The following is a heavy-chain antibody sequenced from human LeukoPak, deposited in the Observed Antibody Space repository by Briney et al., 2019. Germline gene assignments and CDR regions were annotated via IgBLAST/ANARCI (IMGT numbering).Heavy chain of an antibody. Sequence: SETLSLTCTVSGDSLSNYYWSWIRQPAGKGLKWIGRIYTSGSTNYNPSLKSRVTMSVDTSKNQFSLKLSSVTAADTAVYYCARVSLVRGAPDYYFDYWGQGTLVTVSS. J-gene: IGHJ4*02. V-gene: IGHV4-4*07. CDR3: ARVSLVRGAPDYYFDY. CDR1: GDSLSNYY. D-gene: IGHD3-10*01. CDR2: IYTSGST.